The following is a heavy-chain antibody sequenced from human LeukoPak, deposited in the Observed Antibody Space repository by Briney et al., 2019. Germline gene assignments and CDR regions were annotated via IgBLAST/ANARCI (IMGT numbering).Heavy chain of an antibody. Sequence: PGTSLRLSCAASGFIFSTYGMHWVRQAPGKGLEWVAVIWYDGSNKNYADSVEGRFTISRDNSKNTLHLQMNSLRAEDTAVYYCATNSCTGSSKNTFNFWGQGTLVTVSS. J-gene: IGHJ4*02. CDR2: IWYDGSNK. D-gene: IGHD2-2*01. CDR3: ATNSCTGSSKNTFNF. V-gene: IGHV3-33*01. CDR1: GFIFSTYG.